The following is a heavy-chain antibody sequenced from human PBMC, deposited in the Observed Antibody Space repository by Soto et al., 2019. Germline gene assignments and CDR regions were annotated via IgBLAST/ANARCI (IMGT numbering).Heavy chain of an antibody. CDR2: VSAYNGER. Sequence: QVQLVQSGAEVKKPGASVKVSCKASGYTFTNYGINWVRQAPGQGLEWLGWVSAYNGERRYAQRVQARVIMTTDTSTTTAYMELRNLRSEDTALYYCARDQYCSTSTCFGYMDVWGGGTTVIVSS. CDR3: ARDQYCSTSTCFGYMDV. D-gene: IGHD2-2*01. CDR1: GYTFTNYG. J-gene: IGHJ6*03. V-gene: IGHV1-18*01.